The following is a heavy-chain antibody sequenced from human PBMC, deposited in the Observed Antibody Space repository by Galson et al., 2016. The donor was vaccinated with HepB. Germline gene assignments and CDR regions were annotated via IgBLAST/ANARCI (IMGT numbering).Heavy chain of an antibody. CDR2: ISYDGSNK. Sequence: SLRLSCAASGFTFSSYAMHWVRQAPGKGLEWVAVISYDGSNKYYAVSVKGRFTISRDNSKNTLFLQMNSLRAEDTAVHYCARDGATAMVFYYYYYMDVWGKGTTVTVSS. V-gene: IGHV3-30-3*01. CDR1: GFTFSSYA. CDR3: ARDGATAMVFYYYYYMDV. D-gene: IGHD5-18*01. J-gene: IGHJ6*03.